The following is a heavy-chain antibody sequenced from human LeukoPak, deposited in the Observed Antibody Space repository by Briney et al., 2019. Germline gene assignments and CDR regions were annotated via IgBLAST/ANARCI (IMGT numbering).Heavy chain of an antibody. CDR2: IYSGGSR. V-gene: IGHV3-66*04. Sequence: GGSLRLSCAASGITVSSSHMSWVRQAPGKGLEWVSLIYSGGSRCYADSVKGRFTISRDISKNTLFLQMKSLRAEDTAVYYCARLAAAGPFDYWGQGTLVTVYS. CDR3: ARLAAAGPFDY. D-gene: IGHD6-13*01. CDR1: GITVSSSH. J-gene: IGHJ4*02.